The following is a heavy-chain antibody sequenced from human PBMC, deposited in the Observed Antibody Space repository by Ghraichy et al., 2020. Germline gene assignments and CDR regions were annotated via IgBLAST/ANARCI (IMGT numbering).Heavy chain of an antibody. CDR1: GFTFSSYS. D-gene: IGHD6-6*01. V-gene: IGHV3-21*01. CDR3: ARGGYSSSSPAGYYYGMDV. Sequence: GGSLRLSCAASGFTFSSYSMNWVRQAPGKGLEWVSSISSSSSYIYYADSVKGRFTISRDNAKNSLYLQMNSLRAEDTAVYYCARGGYSSSSPAGYYYGMDVWGQGTTVTVSS. J-gene: IGHJ6*02. CDR2: ISSSSSYI.